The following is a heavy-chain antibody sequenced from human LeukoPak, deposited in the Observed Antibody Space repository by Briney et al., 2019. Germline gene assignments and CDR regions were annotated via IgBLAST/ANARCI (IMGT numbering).Heavy chain of an antibody. CDR3: AKRETDSSGYLSAYLFDY. J-gene: IGHJ4*02. CDR1: GFTFRDYG. V-gene: IGHV3-23*01. D-gene: IGHD3-22*01. Sequence: GGSLRLSCLTSGFTFRDYGLGWVRQAPGMGLEWVSAISGSGGSTYYADSVKGRFTISRDNSKNTLYLQMNSLRAEDTAVYYCAKRETDSSGYLSAYLFDYWGQGTLVTVSS. CDR2: ISGSGGST.